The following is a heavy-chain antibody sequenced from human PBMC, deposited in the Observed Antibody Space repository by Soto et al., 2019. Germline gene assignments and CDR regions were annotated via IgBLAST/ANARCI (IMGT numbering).Heavy chain of an antibody. CDR1: GYNFANYW. D-gene: IGHD3-9*01. J-gene: IGHJ4*02. CDR2: IYPGNSDT. V-gene: IGHV5-51*01. Sequence: GESLKISCKGSGYNFANYWIGWVRQMPGKGLEWMGIIYPGNSDTRYSPSFQGQVTISADTSISTAYLEWSSLKASDTAVYYCARHVYYDVLKKNYWGQGTLVTVSS. CDR3: ARHVYYDVLKKNY.